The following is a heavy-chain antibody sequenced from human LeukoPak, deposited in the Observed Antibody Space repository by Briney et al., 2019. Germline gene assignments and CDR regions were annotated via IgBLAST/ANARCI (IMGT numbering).Heavy chain of an antibody. V-gene: IGHV3-21*01. CDR2: SSPSSSYI. CDR3: ARDPGTLLRGSRRGYDGNYYYMDV. Sequence: GGSLRLSCAASGFTFSSYSMNWVRQAPGKGLEWVSSSSPSSSYIYYADSVKGRFTISRENAKNSLFLQMNSLRAEDTAVYYCARDPGTLLRGSRRGYDGNYYYMDVWGKGTTVTISS. CDR1: GFTFSSYS. J-gene: IGHJ6*03. D-gene: IGHD3-10*01.